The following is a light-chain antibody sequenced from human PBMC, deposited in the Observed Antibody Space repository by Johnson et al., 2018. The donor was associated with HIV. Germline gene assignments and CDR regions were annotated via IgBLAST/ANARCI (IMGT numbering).Light chain of an antibody. CDR2: DNN. CDR1: TSNFENYY. CDR3: GTWDSSLSSGRGV. Sequence: QSVLTQPPSVSAAPGQRVTISCSGSTSNFENYYVSWYQHLPGTAPKLLIYDNNKRPSGIPDRFSGSKSGTSATLGITGLQTGDEADYYCGTWDSSLSSGRGVFGTGTKVTVL. J-gene: IGLJ1*01. V-gene: IGLV1-51*01.